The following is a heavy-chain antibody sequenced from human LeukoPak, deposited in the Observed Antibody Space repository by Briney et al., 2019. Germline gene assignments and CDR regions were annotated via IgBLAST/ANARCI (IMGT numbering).Heavy chain of an antibody. J-gene: IGHJ4*02. CDR2: IIPILGIA. D-gene: IGHD2-15*01. CDR3: AREVYCSGGSCYNFDY. CDR1: GGTFSSYT. Sequence: SVKVSCKASGGTFSSYTISWVRQAPGRGLEWMGRIIPILGIANYAQKFQGRVTITADKSTSTAYMELSSLRSEDTAVYYCAREVYCSGGSCYNFDYWGQGTLVAVSS. V-gene: IGHV1-69*04.